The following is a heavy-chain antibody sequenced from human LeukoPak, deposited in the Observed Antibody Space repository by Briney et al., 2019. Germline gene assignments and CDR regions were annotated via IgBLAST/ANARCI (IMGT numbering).Heavy chain of an antibody. V-gene: IGHV4-4*07. D-gene: IGHD6-13*01. J-gene: IGHJ4*02. Sequence: SETLSLTCTVSGGSISSYYWSWIRQPAGKGLEWIGRIYTSGSTNYNPSLKSRVTMSVDTSKNQFSLKLSSVTAADTAVYYCARMHSSSWTTPFDYWGQGTLVTVSS. CDR3: ARMHSSSWTTPFDY. CDR2: IYTSGST. CDR1: GGSISSYY.